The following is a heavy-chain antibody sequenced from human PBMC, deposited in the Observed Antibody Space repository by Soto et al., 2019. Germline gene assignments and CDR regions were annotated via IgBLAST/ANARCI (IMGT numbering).Heavy chain of an antibody. CDR1: GYTFTRSG. D-gene: IGHD5-12*01. CDR3: AREGVAPYYYYGMDV. V-gene: IGHV1-18*01. J-gene: IGHJ6*02. Sequence: GASVKVSCKASGYTFTRSGISWVRQAPGQGLEWMGWISTYNGDTNYAQTFQGRVTMTTDTSTSTAYMELGSLISDDTAVYYCAREGVAPYYYYGMDVWGQGTPVTVSS. CDR2: ISTYNGDT.